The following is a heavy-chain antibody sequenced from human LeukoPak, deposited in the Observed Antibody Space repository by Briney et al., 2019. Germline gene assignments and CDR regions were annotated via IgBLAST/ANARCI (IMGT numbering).Heavy chain of an antibody. Sequence: AGGSLRLSCAASGFTFSNHPMHWVRQAPGKGLEWVTVISYDGNNKYCADSVKGRFTVSRDNSKNTLFLQMNSLRAEDTALHYCARSFSSTWDAFDIWGQGTMVTVSS. V-gene: IGHV3-30-3*01. J-gene: IGHJ3*02. CDR2: ISYDGNNK. CDR3: ARSFSSTWDAFDI. CDR1: GFTFSNHP. D-gene: IGHD6-13*01.